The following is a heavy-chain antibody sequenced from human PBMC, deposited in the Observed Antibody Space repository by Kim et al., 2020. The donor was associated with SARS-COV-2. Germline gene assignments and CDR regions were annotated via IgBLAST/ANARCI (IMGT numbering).Heavy chain of an antibody. V-gene: IGHV3-23*01. D-gene: IGHD3-10*01. CDR1: GFTFSSYA. CDR3: AKAPIYGSGSYYALDY. Sequence: GGSLRLSCAASGFTFSSYAMSWVRQAPGKGLEWVSGISGGGFSTYYADSLKGRFTISRDNSKNTLHLQMNSLRAEDTAVYYCAKAPIYGSGSYYALDYWGQGTLVTVSS. CDR2: ISGGGFST. J-gene: IGHJ4*02.